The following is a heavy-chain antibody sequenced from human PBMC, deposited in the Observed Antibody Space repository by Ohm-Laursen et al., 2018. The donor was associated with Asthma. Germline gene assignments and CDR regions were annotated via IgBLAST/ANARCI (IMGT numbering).Heavy chain of an antibody. V-gene: IGHV4-39*01. CDR2: IYYSGST. CDR1: GGSISSSSYY. CDR3: ARLSTDSSGYSDY. J-gene: IGHJ4*02. Sequence: TLSLTCAVSGGSISSSSYYWGWIRQPPGKGLEWIGSIYYSGSTYYNPSLKSRVTISVDTSKNQFSLKLSSVTAADTAVYYCARLSTDSSGYSDYWGQGTLVTVSS. D-gene: IGHD3-22*01.